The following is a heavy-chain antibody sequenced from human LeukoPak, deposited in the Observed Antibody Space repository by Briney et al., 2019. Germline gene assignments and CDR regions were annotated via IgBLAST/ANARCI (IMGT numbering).Heavy chain of an antibody. Sequence: PSETLPLTCTVSGGSISSYYWSWIRQPPGKGLEWIGYIYYSGSTNYNPSLKSRVTISVDTSKNQFSLKLSSVTAADTAVYYCAKFTMVRGVTRVNAFDIWGQGTMVTVSS. CDR1: GGSISSYY. V-gene: IGHV4-59*01. J-gene: IGHJ3*02. D-gene: IGHD3-10*01. CDR2: IYYSGST. CDR3: AKFTMVRGVTRVNAFDI.